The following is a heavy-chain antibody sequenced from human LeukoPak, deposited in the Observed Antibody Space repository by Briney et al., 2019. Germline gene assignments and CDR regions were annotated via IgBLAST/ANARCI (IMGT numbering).Heavy chain of an antibody. D-gene: IGHD3-9*01. J-gene: IGHJ4*02. CDR3: ARGHYDVLAASYKWTPDY. CDR1: GFTLNTFN. CDR2: ITSGGDYI. V-gene: IGHV3-21*01. Sequence: GGSLRLSCAASGFTLNTFNMNWVRQAPGKGLEWGSSITSGGDYIYYADSVKGRFTTSRDNAKNSLSLQLNSLRVEDTAVYYCARGHYDVLAASYKWTPDYWGQGTLVTVSS.